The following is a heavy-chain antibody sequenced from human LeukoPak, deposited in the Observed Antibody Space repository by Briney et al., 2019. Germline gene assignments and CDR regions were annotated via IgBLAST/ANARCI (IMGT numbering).Heavy chain of an antibody. D-gene: IGHD6-19*01. Sequence: SGPALVKPTQTLTLTCTFSGFSLSTSGMCVSWVRQPPGKALEWLALIDWDDDKYYSTSLKTRLTISKDTSKNQVVLTMTNMDPVDTATYYCARAPGEYSSGWAFDYWGQGTLVTVSS. J-gene: IGHJ4*02. CDR3: ARAPGEYSSGWAFDY. V-gene: IGHV2-70*20. CDR2: IDWDDDK. CDR1: GFSLSTSGMC.